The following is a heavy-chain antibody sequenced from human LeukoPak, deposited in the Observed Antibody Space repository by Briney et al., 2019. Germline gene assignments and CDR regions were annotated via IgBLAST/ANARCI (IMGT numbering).Heavy chain of an antibody. V-gene: IGHV4-39*01. D-gene: IGHD3-9*01. CDR3: ARQGTYYDILTGYRPYPVDY. J-gene: IGHJ4*02. CDR2: IYYSGST. CDR1: GGSISSSSYY. Sequence: SETLSLTCTVSGGSISSSSYYCGWIRQPPGKGLGWIGSIYYSGSTYYNPSLKSRVTISVDTSKNQFSLKLSSVTAPDTAVYYCARQGTYYDILTGYRPYPVDYWGQGTLVTVSS.